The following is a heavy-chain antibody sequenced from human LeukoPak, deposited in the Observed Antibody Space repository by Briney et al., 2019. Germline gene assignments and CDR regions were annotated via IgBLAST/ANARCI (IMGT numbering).Heavy chain of an antibody. CDR1: GFTFSNYY. V-gene: IGHV3-11*01. CDR3: ARSTLPGRSGRTEFFQH. Sequence: AGGSLRLSCAASGFTFSNYYMTWIRQAPGKGLQWISFISDSGNTIYYADSVEGRFTISRDNAKNSLYLQMHSLRAEDTAMYYCARSTLPGRSGRTEFFQHWGQGTLVTASS. CDR2: ISDSGNTI. J-gene: IGHJ1*01. D-gene: IGHD6-19*01.